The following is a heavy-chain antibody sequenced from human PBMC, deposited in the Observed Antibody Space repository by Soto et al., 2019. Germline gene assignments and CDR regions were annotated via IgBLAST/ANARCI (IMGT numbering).Heavy chain of an antibody. CDR2: ISDSGTTK. V-gene: IGHV3-48*03. CDR3: ARDWTGGSYFF. CDR1: GFTFSNYE. D-gene: IGHD1-26*01. J-gene: IGHJ4*02. Sequence: EVHLVESGGGLVQPGGSLRLSCAASGFTFSNYEMSWLRQAPGKGPEWLSYISDSGTTKYYADSVKGRFTISRDNAKNSLYLQMNDLRAEDTSLYYCARDWTGGSYFFWGQGTLVTVSS.